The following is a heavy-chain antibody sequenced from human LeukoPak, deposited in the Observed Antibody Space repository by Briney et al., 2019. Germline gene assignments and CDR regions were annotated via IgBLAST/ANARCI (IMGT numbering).Heavy chain of an antibody. CDR1: GFTFSSYW. D-gene: IGHD5-18*01. V-gene: IGHV3-7*01. Sequence: GGSLRLSCAASGFTFSSYWMSWVRQAPGKGLEWVANIKQDGSEKYYVNSVKGRFTISRDNAKNSLYLQMNSLRAEATAVYYCARDLRGYSYGLDYFDYWGQGTLVTVSS. CDR3: ARDLRGYSYGLDYFDY. J-gene: IGHJ4*02. CDR2: IKQDGSEK.